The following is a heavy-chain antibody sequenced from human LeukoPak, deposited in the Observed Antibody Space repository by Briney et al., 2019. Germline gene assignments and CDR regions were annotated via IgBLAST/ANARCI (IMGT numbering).Heavy chain of an antibody. J-gene: IGHJ6*03. D-gene: IGHD6-19*01. V-gene: IGHV3-23*01. Sequence: PGGSLRLSCAASGFTFSSYAMSWVRQAPGKGLEWVSGISGSGGRTYYADSVKGRFTISRDNSKNTLYLQVNSLRADDTAVYYCAKDAVTALAGYYYYMDVWGKGTMVTVSS. CDR1: GFTFSSYA. CDR3: AKDAVTALAGYYYYMDV. CDR2: ISGSGGRT.